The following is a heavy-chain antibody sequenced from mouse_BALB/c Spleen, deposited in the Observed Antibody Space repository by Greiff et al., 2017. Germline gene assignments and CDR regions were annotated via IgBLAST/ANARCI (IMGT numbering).Heavy chain of an antibody. CDR3: ARVGPFAY. J-gene: IGHJ3*01. Sequence: VHVKQSGAELVRPGALVKLSCKASGFNIKDYYMHWVKQRPEQGLEWIGWIDPENGNTIYDPKFQGKASITADTSSNTAYLQLSSLTSEDTAVYYCARVGPFAYWGQGTLVTVSA. CDR2: IDPENGNT. V-gene: IGHV14-1*02. CDR1: GFNIKDYY.